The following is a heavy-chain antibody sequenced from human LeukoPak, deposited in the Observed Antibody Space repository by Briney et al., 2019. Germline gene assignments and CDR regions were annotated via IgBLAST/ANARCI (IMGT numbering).Heavy chain of an antibody. D-gene: IGHD1-1*01. Sequence: GASVKVSCKASGYTFTGYYMHWVRQAPGQGLEWMGWINPNSGGTNYAQKFQGRVTMTRDTSISTAYMELSRLRSDDTAVYYCARGRSWNTYNWNDVHYGMDVWGQGTTVTVSS. CDR3: ARGRSWNTYNWNDVHYGMDV. J-gene: IGHJ6*02. CDR2: INPNSGGT. V-gene: IGHV1-2*02. CDR1: GYTFTGYY.